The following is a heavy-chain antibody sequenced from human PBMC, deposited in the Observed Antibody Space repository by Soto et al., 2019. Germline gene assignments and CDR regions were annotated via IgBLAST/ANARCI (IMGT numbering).Heavy chain of an antibody. J-gene: IGHJ4*02. CDR2: ISAYNGNT. V-gene: IGHV1-18*01. CDR3: ERGYNYDSSGFDY. CDR1: GYTFTSYG. D-gene: IGHD3-22*01. Sequence: ASVKVSCKASGYTFTSYGISCVRQAPGQRLKWRGWISAYNGNTNYEQKLQVRVTMTTDTSTSTAYMELRSLRSDDTTVYYCERGYNYDSSGFDYWGQGTLVTVSS.